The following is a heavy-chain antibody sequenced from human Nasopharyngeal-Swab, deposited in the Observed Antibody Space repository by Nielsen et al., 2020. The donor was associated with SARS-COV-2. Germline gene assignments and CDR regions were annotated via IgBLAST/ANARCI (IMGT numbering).Heavy chain of an antibody. V-gene: IGHV3-7*01. CDR2: IKQDGSEK. J-gene: IGHJ4*02. CDR3: ARGYYDFWSGYSFDY. D-gene: IGHD3-3*01. Sequence: WIRQPPGKGLEWVANIKQDGSEKYYVDSVKGRFTISRDNAKNSLYLQMNSLRAEDTAVYYCARGYYDFWSGYSFDYWGQGTLVTVSS.